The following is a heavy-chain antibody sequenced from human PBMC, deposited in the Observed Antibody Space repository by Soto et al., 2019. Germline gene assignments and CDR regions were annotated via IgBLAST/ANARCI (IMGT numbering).Heavy chain of an antibody. CDR2: IIWNSEAI. D-gene: IGHD2-15*01. Sequence: EVRLEESGGRLVQAGTSLRLSCRASGFRFDDYAMHWVRQAPGKGLEWVAGIIWNSEAIDYAESVRGRFTISRDNAENSVFLQMDSLSPEDTAVYYCARDGGNICSGGSCYFQAPDYWGQGTLVTVSP. CDR1: GFRFDDYA. V-gene: IGHV3-9*01. J-gene: IGHJ4*02. CDR3: ARDGGNICSGGSCYFQAPDY.